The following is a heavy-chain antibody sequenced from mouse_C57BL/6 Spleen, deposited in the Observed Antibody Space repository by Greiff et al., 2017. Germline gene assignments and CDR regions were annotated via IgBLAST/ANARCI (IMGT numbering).Heavy chain of an antibody. CDR1: GFTFSDYG. J-gene: IGHJ4*01. CDR3: ARREITTVVAPDYAMDY. Sequence: EVQLVESGGGLVKPGGSLKLSCAASGFTFSDYGMHWVRQAPEKGLEWVAYISSGSSTIYYADTVKGRFTIYRDNAKNTLCLQMTSLRSEDTAMYYCARREITTVVAPDYAMDYWGQGTSVTVSS. D-gene: IGHD1-1*01. CDR2: ISSGSSTI. V-gene: IGHV5-17*01.